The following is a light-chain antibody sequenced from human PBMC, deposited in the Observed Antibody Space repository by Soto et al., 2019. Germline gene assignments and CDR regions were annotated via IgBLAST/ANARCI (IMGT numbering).Light chain of an antibody. V-gene: IGKV1-39*01. J-gene: IGKJ2*01. CDR2: AAS. CDR3: QQRYSTPYT. CDR1: QSISSY. Sequence: DIQMTQSPSSLSASVGDRVTITCRAGQSISSYLNWFQQKPGKAPKLLMYAASTLQTGVPSRFSGSGSGTDFTLTISSLQPEDFATYYCQQRYSTPYTFGQGTKLEIK.